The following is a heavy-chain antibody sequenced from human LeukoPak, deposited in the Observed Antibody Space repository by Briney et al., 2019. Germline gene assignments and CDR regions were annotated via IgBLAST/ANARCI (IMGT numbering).Heavy chain of an antibody. CDR3: ARSGYDILTGYYHDAFDI. CDR1: GYTFTYRY. D-gene: IGHD3-9*01. J-gene: IGHJ3*02. V-gene: IGHV1-45*02. Sequence: SVKVSCKASGYTFTYRYLRWVRQAPGQALEWMGWITPFNGNTNYAQKFQDRVTITRDRSMSTAYMELSSLRSEDTAMYYCARSGYDILTGYYHDAFDIWGQGTMVTVSS. CDR2: ITPFNGNT.